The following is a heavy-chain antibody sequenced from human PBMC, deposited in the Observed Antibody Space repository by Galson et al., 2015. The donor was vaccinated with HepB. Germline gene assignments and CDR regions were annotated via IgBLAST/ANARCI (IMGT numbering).Heavy chain of an antibody. CDR1: GYTFTSYG. D-gene: IGHD2-2*01. Sequence: SVKVSCKASGYTFTSYGISWVRQAPGQGLEWMGWISAYNGNTNYAQKLQGRVTMTTDTSTSTAYMELRSLRSDDTAAYYCAREPHIVVVDSDYYYYGMDVWGQGTTVTVSS. CDR2: ISAYNGNT. CDR3: AREPHIVVVDSDYYYYGMDV. V-gene: IGHV1-18*04. J-gene: IGHJ6*02.